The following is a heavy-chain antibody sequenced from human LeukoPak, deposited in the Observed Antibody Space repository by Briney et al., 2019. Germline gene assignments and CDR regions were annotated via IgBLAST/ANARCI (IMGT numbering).Heavy chain of an antibody. V-gene: IGHV3-53*01. Sequence: GGSLRLSCAVSGFTVSGDYMSWVRQAPGKGLEWVSVIYSGGSTYYAASVKGRFTISRDNSKNMLYLQMNSLRAEDTAVYYCARHDWFDPWGQGTLVTVSS. D-gene: IGHD3-3*01. CDR1: GFTVSGDY. J-gene: IGHJ5*02. CDR2: IYSGGST. CDR3: ARHDWFDP.